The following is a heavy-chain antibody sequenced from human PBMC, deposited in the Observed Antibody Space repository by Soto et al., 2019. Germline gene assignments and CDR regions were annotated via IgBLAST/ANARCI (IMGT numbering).Heavy chain of an antibody. J-gene: IGHJ6*02. CDR3: ARLGDYYYGMDV. Sequence: PSETLSLTCTVSGGPISSSSYYWGWIRQPPGKGLEWIGSIYYSGSTYYNPSLKSRVTISVDTSKNQFSLKLSSVTAADTAVYYCARLGDYYYGMDVWGQGTTVTVSS. V-gene: IGHV4-39*01. CDR1: GGPISSSSYY. CDR2: IYYSGST.